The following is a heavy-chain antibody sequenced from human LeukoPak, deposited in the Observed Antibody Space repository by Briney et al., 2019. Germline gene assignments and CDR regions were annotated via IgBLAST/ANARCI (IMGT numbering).Heavy chain of an antibody. V-gene: IGHV3-74*01. D-gene: IGHD3-9*01. CDR2: INSDGSST. Sequence: GGSLRLSCAASGFTFSSYWMHWVRQAPGKGLVWVSRINSDGSSTSYADSVKGRFTISRDNAKNTLYLQMNSLRAEDTAVYYCAKIDILTGYSSYWGQGTLVTVSS. CDR3: AKIDILTGYSSY. J-gene: IGHJ4*02. CDR1: GFTFSSYW.